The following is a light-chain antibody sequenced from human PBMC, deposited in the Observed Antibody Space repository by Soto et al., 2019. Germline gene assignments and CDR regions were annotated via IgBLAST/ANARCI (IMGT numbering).Light chain of an antibody. CDR3: QQRRNWPLT. CDR1: QSISGE. J-gene: IGKJ4*01. CDR2: DTS. Sequence: ETVLTQSPAAVSLSPGERATLSCRATQSISGELAWYQQKPGQAPRLLIYDTSNRATGIPARFSGSGSGTDFTLTISSLEPEDVAVYYCQQRRNWPLTFGGGTKVEIK. V-gene: IGKV3-11*01.